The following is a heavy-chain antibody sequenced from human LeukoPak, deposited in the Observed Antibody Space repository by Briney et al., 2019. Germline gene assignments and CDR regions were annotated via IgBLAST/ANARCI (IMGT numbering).Heavy chain of an antibody. D-gene: IGHD4-17*01. Sequence: GGSLRLSCAASGFTFSSYSMNWVRQAPGKGLEWVSSISSSSSYIYYADSVKGRFTSSRDNAKNSLHLQMNSLRAEDTAVYYCARDPYGDYDAFDIWGQGTMVTVSS. CDR2: ISSSSSYI. J-gene: IGHJ3*02. V-gene: IGHV3-21*01. CDR3: ARDPYGDYDAFDI. CDR1: GFTFSSYS.